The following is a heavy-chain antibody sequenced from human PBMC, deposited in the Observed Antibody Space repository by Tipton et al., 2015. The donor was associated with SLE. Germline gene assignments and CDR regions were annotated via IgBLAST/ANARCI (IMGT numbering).Heavy chain of an antibody. CDR3: ASGSGSYYYYGSGSYKEGFDY. CDR2: IWYDGSNK. V-gene: IGHV3-33*03. CDR1: GFTFSSYG. D-gene: IGHD3-10*01. Sequence: SLRLSCAASGFTFSSYGMHWVRQAPGKGLEWVAVIWYDGSNKYYADSVKGRFTISRDNAKNSLYLQMNSLRAEDTAVYYCASGSGSYYYYGSGSYKEGFDYWGQGTLVTVSS. J-gene: IGHJ4*02.